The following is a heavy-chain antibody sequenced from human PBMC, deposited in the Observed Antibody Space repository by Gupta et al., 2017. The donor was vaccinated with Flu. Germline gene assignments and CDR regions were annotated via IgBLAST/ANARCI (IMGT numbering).Heavy chain of an antibody. J-gene: IGHJ4*02. CDR3: ASGGAYDGGRSGFDY. Sequence: QVQLVQSGAEVKKPGASVTVSCKASGYTFTSYGINWVRQAPGQGLEWMGWISAYNANTNYAQKLQGRVTMTTDTSTSTAYMELRGLRSDDTAVYYCASGGAYDGGRSGFDYWGQGTLVTVSS. CDR1: GYTFTSYG. D-gene: IGHD3-16*01. CDR2: ISAYNANT. V-gene: IGHV1-18*01.